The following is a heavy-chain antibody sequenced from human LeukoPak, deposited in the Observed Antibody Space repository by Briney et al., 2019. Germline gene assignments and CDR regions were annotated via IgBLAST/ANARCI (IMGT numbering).Heavy chain of an antibody. Sequence: ASVKVSCKASGYTFTSYYMHWVRQAPGQGLEWMGWISAYNGNTNYAQKLQGRVTMTTDTSTSTAYMELRSLRSEDTAVYYCATVGTMVRGPYYMDVWGKGTTVTVSS. D-gene: IGHD3-10*01. V-gene: IGHV1-18*04. CDR1: GYTFTSYY. CDR2: ISAYNGNT. J-gene: IGHJ6*03. CDR3: ATVGTMVRGPYYMDV.